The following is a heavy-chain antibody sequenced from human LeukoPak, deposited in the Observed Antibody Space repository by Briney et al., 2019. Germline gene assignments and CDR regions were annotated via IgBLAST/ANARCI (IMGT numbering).Heavy chain of an antibody. D-gene: IGHD3-10*01. V-gene: IGHV3-23*01. CDR3: AKDPTMVRGVKVRPSFDY. Sequence: GGTLRLSCAASGFTFSSYGMSWVRQAPGKGLEWVSAISGSGGSTYYADSVKGRFTISRDNSKNTLYLQMKSLRAEDTAVYYCAKDPTMVRGVKVRPSFDYWGQGTLVTVSS. J-gene: IGHJ4*02. CDR1: GFTFSSYG. CDR2: ISGSGGST.